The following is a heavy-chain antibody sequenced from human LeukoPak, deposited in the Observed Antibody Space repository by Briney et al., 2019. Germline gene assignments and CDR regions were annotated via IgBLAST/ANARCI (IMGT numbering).Heavy chain of an antibody. V-gene: IGHV3-30*04. Sequence: GGSLRLSCAASGFTFSSYAMHWVRQAPGKGLEWVAVISYDGSNKYYADSVKGRFTISRDNSKNTLYLQMNSLRAEDTAVYYCARSSPSIVFDAFDIWGQGTMVTVSS. D-gene: IGHD5/OR15-5a*01. CDR2: ISYDGSNK. CDR1: GFTFSSYA. CDR3: ARSSPSIVFDAFDI. J-gene: IGHJ3*02.